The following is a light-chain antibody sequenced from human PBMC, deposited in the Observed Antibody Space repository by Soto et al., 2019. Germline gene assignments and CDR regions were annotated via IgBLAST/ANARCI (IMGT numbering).Light chain of an antibody. CDR2: AAS. J-gene: IGKJ4*01. CDR1: QSVASW. Sequence: DIQMTQSPSSVSASVGDGVTTSCRASQSVASWLAWYQQRPGKAPRLLIYAASRLQRGVPSRFSGSESGTDFTLTISSLQPEDIATYYCLQSNSFPLTFGGGTKVDIK. V-gene: IGKV1-12*01. CDR3: LQSNSFPLT.